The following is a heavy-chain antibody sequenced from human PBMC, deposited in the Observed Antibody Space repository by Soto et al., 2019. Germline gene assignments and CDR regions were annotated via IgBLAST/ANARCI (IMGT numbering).Heavy chain of an antibody. Sequence: GASVKVSCKASGYTFTSYYMHWVRQAPGQGLEWMGIINPSGGSTSYAQKFQGRVTMTRDTSTSTVYMELSSLRSEDTAVYYCATNYYDSSGYPIPLYYYYYGMDVWGQGTTVTVSS. J-gene: IGHJ6*02. V-gene: IGHV1-46*03. D-gene: IGHD3-22*01. CDR1: GYTFTSYY. CDR2: INPSGGST. CDR3: ATNYYDSSGYPIPLYYYYYGMDV.